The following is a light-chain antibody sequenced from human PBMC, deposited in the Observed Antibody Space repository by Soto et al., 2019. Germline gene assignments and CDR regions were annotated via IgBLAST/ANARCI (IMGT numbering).Light chain of an antibody. CDR3: CSYAGNNNYV. Sequence: QSALTQPPSASGSPGQSVTIYCTGTTSDVGGYKYVSWYQQHPGKAPKLMIYEVNKRPSGVPDRFSGSKSGNTASLTVSGLQPEDESDYYCCSYAGNNNYVFGTGTKLTVL. J-gene: IGLJ1*01. CDR1: TSDVGGYKY. V-gene: IGLV2-8*01. CDR2: EVN.